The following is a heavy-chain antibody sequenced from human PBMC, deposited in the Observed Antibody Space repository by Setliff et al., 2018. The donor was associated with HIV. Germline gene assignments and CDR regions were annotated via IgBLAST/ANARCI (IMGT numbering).Heavy chain of an antibody. CDR1: GGSFSGNY. CDR2: INHSANT. D-gene: IGHD2-15*01. V-gene: IGHV4-34*01. Sequence: SETLSLTCAVYGGSFSGNYWNWIRQPPGKGLEWIGEINHSANTNYSPSLKSRVTISVDTSKNQFSLKLNSVPAADTAVYYCARSSLHCGGGSCYLTWFDPWGQGTLVTVSS. J-gene: IGHJ5*02. CDR3: ARSSLHCGGGSCYLTWFDP.